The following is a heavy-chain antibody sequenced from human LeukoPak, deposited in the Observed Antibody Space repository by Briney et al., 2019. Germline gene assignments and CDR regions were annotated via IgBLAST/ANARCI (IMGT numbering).Heavy chain of an antibody. Sequence: GRSLRLSCAATGFPFSSYGMHWVRQAPGKGLEWVAVISYDGSNKYYADSVKGRFTISRDNSKNTLYLQMNSLRAEDTAVYYCAKPLWFGESDAFDIWGQGTMVTVSS. CDR2: ISYDGSNK. V-gene: IGHV3-30*18. J-gene: IGHJ3*02. D-gene: IGHD3-10*01. CDR1: GFPFSSYG. CDR3: AKPLWFGESDAFDI.